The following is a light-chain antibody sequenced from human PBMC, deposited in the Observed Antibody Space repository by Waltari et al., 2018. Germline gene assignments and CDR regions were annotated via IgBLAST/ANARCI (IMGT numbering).Light chain of an antibody. CDR2: EDI. V-gene: IGLV3-10*01. Sequence: SYELTQPPSVSVSPGQTARIPCPGAALSTTYAYWYQQKSGQAPVLVIYEDIKRPTGIPERFSGSSSGTTATLTISGAHVDDEADYYCYSTDFSGHDRVFGGGTKLTIL. J-gene: IGLJ3*02. CDR3: YSTDFSGHDRV. CDR1: ALSTTY.